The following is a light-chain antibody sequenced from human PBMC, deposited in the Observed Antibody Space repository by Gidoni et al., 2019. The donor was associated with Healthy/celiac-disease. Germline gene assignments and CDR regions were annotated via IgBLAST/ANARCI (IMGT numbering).Light chain of an antibody. V-gene: IGLV1-40*01. CDR2: GHS. CDR1: SSNIGAGYD. CDR3: HSYDSSVV. Sequence: QSVLTQPPSGSGAPGQRVTISCTGSSSNIGAGYDVHWYQQLPGTAPKLLLSGHSTRPSVVPDRFSASKSGTSASLAITGLQAADEADHYCHSYDSSVVFGGGTKLTVL. J-gene: IGLJ2*01.